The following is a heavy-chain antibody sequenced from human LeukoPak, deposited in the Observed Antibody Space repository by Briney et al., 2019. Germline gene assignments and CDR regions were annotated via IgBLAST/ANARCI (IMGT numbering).Heavy chain of an antibody. J-gene: IGHJ4*02. V-gene: IGHV3-23*01. CDR3: AKRTSYGDFDY. D-gene: IGHD5-18*01. Sequence: GGSLRLSCAASGFSFTNYAMSWVRRAPGKGLEWVSSISGSGSGTYYADSVKGRFTISRDTSKNTLYLQMNSLSAEDTAIYYCAKRTSYGDFDYWGQGTLVTVSS. CDR2: ISGSGSGT. CDR1: GFSFTNYA.